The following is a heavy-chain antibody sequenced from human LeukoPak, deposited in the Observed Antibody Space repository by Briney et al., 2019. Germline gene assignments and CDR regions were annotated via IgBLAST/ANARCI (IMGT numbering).Heavy chain of an antibody. V-gene: IGHV3-23*01. Sequence: GGSLRLSCSASGFTFSNYAMNWVRQAPGEGLEWVSGISGSGTNTYYADSVKGRFTFSRDNSKNTLYLQMNSLRVEDTAAYYCAKDLSASRDSGYYSLDYWGQGTLVTVSS. CDR2: ISGSGTNT. CDR3: AKDLSASRDSGYYSLDY. J-gene: IGHJ4*02. D-gene: IGHD3-22*01. CDR1: GFTFSNYA.